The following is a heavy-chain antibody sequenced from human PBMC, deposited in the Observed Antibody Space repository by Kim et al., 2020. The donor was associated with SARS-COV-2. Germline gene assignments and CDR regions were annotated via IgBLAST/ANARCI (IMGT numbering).Heavy chain of an antibody. J-gene: IGHJ4*02. Sequence: GTTYSNPSLKSRVTISVDTSKNQFSLRLSSVTAADTAVYYCARHSLGSPFDYWGQGTLVTVSS. CDR2: GTT. CDR3: ARHSLGSPFDY. D-gene: IGHD1-26*01. V-gene: IGHV4-39*01.